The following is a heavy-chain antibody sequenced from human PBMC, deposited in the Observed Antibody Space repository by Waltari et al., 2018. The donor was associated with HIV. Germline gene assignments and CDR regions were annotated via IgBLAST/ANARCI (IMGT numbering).Heavy chain of an antibody. D-gene: IGHD3-22*01. CDR2: ISSSSIYI. V-gene: IGHV3-21*01. CDR3: ARQDSSGGNYYYGMDV. J-gene: IGHJ6*02. CDR1: GFTFSSYS. Sequence: EVQLVESGGGLVKPGGSLRLSCAAYGFTFSSYSMNVVRQAPGKGLDLVSSISSSSIYISYADSVKGRFTISRDNAKNSLYLQMNSLRAEDTAVYYCARQDSSGGNYYYGMDVWGQGTTVTVSS.